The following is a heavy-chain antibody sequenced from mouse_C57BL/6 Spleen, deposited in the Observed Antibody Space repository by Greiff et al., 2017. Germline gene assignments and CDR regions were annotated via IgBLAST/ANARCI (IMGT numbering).Heavy chain of an antibody. CDR1: GYSITSGYY. V-gene: IGHV3-6*01. J-gene: IGHJ2*01. CDR2: ISYDGSN. CDR3: ARGGILRYFDY. Sequence: EVKLVESGPGLVKPSQSLSLTCSVTGYSITSGYYWNWIRQFPGNKLEWMGYISYDGSNNYNPSLKNRISITRDTSKNQFFLKLNSVTTEDTATYYCARGGILRYFDYWGQGTTLTVSS. D-gene: IGHD1-1*01.